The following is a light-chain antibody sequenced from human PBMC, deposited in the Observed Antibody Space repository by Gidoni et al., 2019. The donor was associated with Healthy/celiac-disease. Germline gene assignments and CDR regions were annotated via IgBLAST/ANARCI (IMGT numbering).Light chain of an antibody. V-gene: IGKV3-20*01. CDR2: GAS. CDR3: QQYGSSPLT. J-gene: IGKJ4*01. CDR1: QSVSSSY. Sequence: ESVLTQSPGTLSLTPGERATRSCRASQSVSSSYLAWYQQKPGQAPRLLIYGASSRATGLPDRFSGSGSGTDFTLTISRLEPEDFAVYYCQQYGSSPLTFGGGTKVEIK.